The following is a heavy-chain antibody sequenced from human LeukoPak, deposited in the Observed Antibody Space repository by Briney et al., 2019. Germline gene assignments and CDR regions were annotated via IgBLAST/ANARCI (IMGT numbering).Heavy chain of an antibody. CDR2: IYYSGST. J-gene: IGHJ3*02. V-gene: IGHV4-31*03. Sequence: SETLSLTCTVSGGSISSDGYYWSWIRQHPGKGLEWIGYIYYSGSTYYNPSLKSRVTISVDTSKNQFSLKLSSVTAADTAVYYCARAHEVASFDIWGQGTMVTVSS. CDR3: ARAHEVASFDI. D-gene: IGHD2-21*01. CDR1: GGSISSDGYY.